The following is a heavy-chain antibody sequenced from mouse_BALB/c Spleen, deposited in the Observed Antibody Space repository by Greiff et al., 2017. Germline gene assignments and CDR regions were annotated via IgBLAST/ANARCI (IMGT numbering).Heavy chain of an antibody. J-gene: IGHJ4*01. Sequence: VKLQESGAELVKPGASVKLSCKASGYTFTSYWMHWVKQRPGQGLEWIGEINPSNGRTNYNEKFKSKATLTVDKSSSTAYMQLSSLTSEDSAVYYCARDAMDYWGQGTSVTVSS. CDR1: GYTFTSYW. CDR3: ARDAMDY. V-gene: IGHV1S81*02. CDR2: INPSNGRT.